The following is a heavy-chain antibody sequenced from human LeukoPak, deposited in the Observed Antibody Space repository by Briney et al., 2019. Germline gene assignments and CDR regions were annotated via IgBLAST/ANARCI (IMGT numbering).Heavy chain of an antibody. V-gene: IGHV4-61*02. J-gene: IGHJ4*02. CDR2: IYTSGST. CDR1: GGSISSGSYY. CDR3: ARVSSEGHRLNPATGDRGGGFDY. Sequence: ASQTLSLTCTVSGGSISSGSYYWSWLRQPAGKGLEWIGRIYTSGSTNYNPSLKSRVTISVDASKNQFSLKLSSVTAADTAVYYCARVSSEGHRLNPATGDRGGGFDYWGQGTLVTVSS. D-gene: IGHD7-27*01.